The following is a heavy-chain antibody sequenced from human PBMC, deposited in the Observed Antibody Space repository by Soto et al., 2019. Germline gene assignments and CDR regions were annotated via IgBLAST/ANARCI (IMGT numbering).Heavy chain of an antibody. V-gene: IGHV1-69*06. J-gene: IGHJ6*02. CDR3: ASDSGSGYDNYYYYGMDV. CDR2: IIPIFGTA. D-gene: IGHD5-12*01. CDR1: GGTFSSYA. Sequence: QVPLVQSGAEVKKPGSSVKVSFKASGGTFSSYAISWVRQAPGQGLEWMGGIIPIFGTANYAQKFQGRVTITADKSTSTAYMELSSLRSEDTAVYYCASDSGSGYDNYYYYGMDVWGQGTTVTVSS.